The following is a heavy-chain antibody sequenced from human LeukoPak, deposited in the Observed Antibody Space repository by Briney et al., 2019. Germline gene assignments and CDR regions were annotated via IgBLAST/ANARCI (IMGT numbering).Heavy chain of an antibody. V-gene: IGHV5-51*01. Sequence: GESLKTSCKGSGYSFTSYWIGWVRQIPGKGLEWMGIIYPGDSDTRYSPSLQGPVNISAEKSISTAYLQWSSLKAADTAMYYCAVRDRLAAAGSFDYWGQGTLVTVSS. J-gene: IGHJ4*02. CDR2: IYPGDSDT. CDR1: GYSFTSYW. D-gene: IGHD6-13*01. CDR3: AVRDRLAAAGSFDY.